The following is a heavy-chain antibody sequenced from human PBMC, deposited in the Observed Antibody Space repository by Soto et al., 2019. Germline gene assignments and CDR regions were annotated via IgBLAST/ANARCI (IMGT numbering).Heavy chain of an antibody. J-gene: IGHJ1*01. Sequence: EVQLVESGGGLVQRGGSLRLSCATSGFTFSSYSMNWVRQAPGKGLEWVSYISSGSTSIYYEDSVKGRFTISRDKAKNSLHLQMNSLRDEDTAVYYCARGAEEFQHWGQGTLVTVSS. CDR2: ISSGSTSI. D-gene: IGHD3-16*01. V-gene: IGHV3-48*02. CDR3: ARGAEEFQH. CDR1: GFTFSSYS.